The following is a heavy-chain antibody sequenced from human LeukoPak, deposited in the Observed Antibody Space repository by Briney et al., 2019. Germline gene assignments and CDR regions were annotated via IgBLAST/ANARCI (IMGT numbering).Heavy chain of an antibody. CDR2: ISGSGGST. J-gene: IGHJ6*03. CDR1: GFTSSSYA. Sequence: PGGSLRLSCAASGFTSSSYAMSWVRQAPGKGLEWVSAISGSGGSTYYADSVKGRFTISRDNSKNTLYLQMNSLRAEDTAVYYCAKGHEARYYYYYMDVWGKGTTVTVSS. D-gene: IGHD6-6*01. CDR3: AKGHEARYYYYYMDV. V-gene: IGHV3-23*01.